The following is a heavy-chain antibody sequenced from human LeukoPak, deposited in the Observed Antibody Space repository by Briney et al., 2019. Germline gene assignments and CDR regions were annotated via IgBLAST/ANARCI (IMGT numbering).Heavy chain of an antibody. CDR3: ARAGVRGPNKLFY. V-gene: IGHV1-2*02. CDR2: INPNSGGT. Sequence: ASVKVSCKASGYTFTSYDINWVRQAPGQGLEWMGWINPNSGGTNYAQKFQGRVTMTRDTSISTAYMELSRLRSDDTAVYYCARAGVRGPNKLFYWGQGTLVTVSS. CDR1: GYTFTSYD. J-gene: IGHJ4*02. D-gene: IGHD3-10*01.